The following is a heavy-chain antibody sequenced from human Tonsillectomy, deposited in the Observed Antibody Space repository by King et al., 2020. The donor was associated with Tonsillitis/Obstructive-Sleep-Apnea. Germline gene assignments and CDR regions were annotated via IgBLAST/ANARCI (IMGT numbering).Heavy chain of an antibody. CDR1: GYTFTSYA. V-gene: IGHV1-3*01. J-gene: IGHJ4*02. CDR3: ARGSQDIVVVPAGDY. Sequence: QLVQSGAEVKKPGASVKVSCKASGYTFTSYAMHWVRQAPGQRLEWMGWINAGNGNTKYSQTFQGRVTITRDTSASTAYMELSSLRSEDTAVYYCARGSQDIVVVPAGDYWGQGTLVTVSS. CDR2: INAGNGNT. D-gene: IGHD2-2*01.